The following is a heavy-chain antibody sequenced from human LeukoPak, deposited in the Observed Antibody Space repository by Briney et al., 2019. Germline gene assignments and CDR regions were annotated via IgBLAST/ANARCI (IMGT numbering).Heavy chain of an antibody. Sequence: GGSLRLSCAASGFTFSSYALSWVRQAPGKGLEWVSIISGSGGSTYYADSVKGRFTISRDNSKNTLVLQMNSLRAEDTAVYYCAKSVESAVTTNPYFDYWGQGTLVTVSS. J-gene: IGHJ4*02. CDR3: AKSVESAVTTNPYFDY. CDR2: ISGSGGST. CDR1: GFTFSSYA. D-gene: IGHD4-17*01. V-gene: IGHV3-23*01.